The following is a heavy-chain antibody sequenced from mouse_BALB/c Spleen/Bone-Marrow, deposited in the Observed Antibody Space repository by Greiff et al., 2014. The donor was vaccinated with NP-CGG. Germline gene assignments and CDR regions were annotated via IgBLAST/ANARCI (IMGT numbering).Heavy chain of an antibody. V-gene: IGHV2-9*02. D-gene: IGHD2-3*01. CDR3: ARVYLWYFDV. J-gene: IGHJ1*01. CDR1: GFSLTSYG. CDR2: IWAGGST. Sequence: QVHVKQSGPGLVSPSQSLSITCTVSGFSLTSYGVHWVRQPPGKGLEWLGVIWAGGSTNYNSALMSRLSISKENSKSQVFLKMNSLQTDDTAMYYCARVYLWYFDVWGAGTTVTVSS.